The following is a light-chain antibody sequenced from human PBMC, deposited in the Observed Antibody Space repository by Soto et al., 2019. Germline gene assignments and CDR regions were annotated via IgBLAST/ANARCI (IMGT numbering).Light chain of an antibody. CDR3: SSYTSSSTYV. CDR2: EVS. V-gene: IGLV2-14*01. CDR1: SGGVGGYNY. Sequence: QSALTQPPSASGSPGQSVTISCTGASGGVGGYNYVSWYQQHPGKAPKLMIYEVSNRPSGVSNRFSGSKSGNTASLTISGLQAEDEADYYCSSYTSSSTYVFGTGTKVTVL. J-gene: IGLJ1*01.